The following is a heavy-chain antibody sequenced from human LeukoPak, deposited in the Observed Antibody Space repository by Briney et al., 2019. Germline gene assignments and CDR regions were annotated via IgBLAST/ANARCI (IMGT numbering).Heavy chain of an antibody. CDR2: ISGDGSTT. J-gene: IGHJ4*02. Sequence: GGSLRLSCAASGFTFSSYWMHWVRQAPGKGLVWVSRISGDGSTTSYADSVKGRFTISRDNAKNTLHLQMNSLRVEDTSVYYCARGTYFGSFDLWGQGTLVTLSA. CDR1: GFTFSSYW. CDR3: ARGTYFGSFDL. D-gene: IGHD2/OR15-2a*01. V-gene: IGHV3-74*01.